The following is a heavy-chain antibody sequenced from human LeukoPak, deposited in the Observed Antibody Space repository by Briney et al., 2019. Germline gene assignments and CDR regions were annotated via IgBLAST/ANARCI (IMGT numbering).Heavy chain of an antibody. CDR2: IRSKAYGGTT. J-gene: IGHJ4*02. Sequence: GESLRFSCTASGFTFGDYAMSWFRQAPGKGLEWVGFIRSKAYGGTTEYAASVKGRLTISRDDSKSIAYLQMNSLKTEDTAVYYCTSRIAARSAIFDYWGQGTLVTVSS. CDR3: TSRIAARSAIFDY. CDR1: GFTFGDYA. D-gene: IGHD6-6*01. V-gene: IGHV3-49*03.